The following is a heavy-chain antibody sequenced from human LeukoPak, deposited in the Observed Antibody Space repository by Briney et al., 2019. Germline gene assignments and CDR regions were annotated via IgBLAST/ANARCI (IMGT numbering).Heavy chain of an antibody. CDR3: ARGSSWGYSYGYDY. V-gene: IGHV4-59*01. CDR1: GASISSYY. Sequence: SETLSLTCTVSGASISSYYWSWIRQSPGKGLEWIGYIYYSGNTNYNPSLKSRVTISVDTSKNQFSLKLSSVTAADTAVYYCARGSSWGYSYGYDYWGQGTLVTVSS. D-gene: IGHD5-18*01. CDR2: IYYSGNT. J-gene: IGHJ4*02.